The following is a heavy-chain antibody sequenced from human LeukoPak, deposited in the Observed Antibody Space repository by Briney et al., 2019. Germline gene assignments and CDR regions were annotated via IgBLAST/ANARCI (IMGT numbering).Heavy chain of an antibody. V-gene: IGHV4-59*08. D-gene: IGHD3-9*01. Sequence: PSETLSLTCTVSGDSIINYYCSWIRQTPGNGLEWIGFIYYTGSTSYNPSLKSRVTISVDTSKNQFSLKLSSVTAEDTAVYYCARTRSENYDNPKGGSYYFDYWGQGTLVTVSS. J-gene: IGHJ4*02. CDR3: ARTRSENYDNPKGGSYYFDY. CDR1: GDSIINYY. CDR2: IYYTGST.